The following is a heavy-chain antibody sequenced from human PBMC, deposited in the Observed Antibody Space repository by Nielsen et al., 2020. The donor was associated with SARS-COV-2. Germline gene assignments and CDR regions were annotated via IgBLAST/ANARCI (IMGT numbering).Heavy chain of an antibody. CDR3: KSEGN. Sequence: GESLKISCAASGFTFSASWMAWVRQAPGKGLEWLSNIRPDGTGANYVDSVKGRFTISRDNAKKLLYLQMGSLRADDTAVYFCKSEGNWGQGTLVTVSS. V-gene: IGHV3-7*03. CDR2: IRPDGTGA. J-gene: IGHJ4*02. CDR1: GFTFSASW.